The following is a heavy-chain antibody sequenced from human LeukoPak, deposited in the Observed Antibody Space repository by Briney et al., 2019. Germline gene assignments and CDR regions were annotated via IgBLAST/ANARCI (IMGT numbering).Heavy chain of an antibody. CDR1: GDSISSTGHY. CDR2: IYYSGST. J-gene: IGHJ4*02. D-gene: IGHD3-16*01. Sequence: PSETLSLTCTVSGDSISSTGHYWGWIRQPPGKGLEWIGYIYYSGSTNYNPSLKSRVTISVDTSKNQFSLKLSSVTAADTAVYYCARSGLSTALGNWGQGTLVTVSS. CDR3: ARSGLSTALGN. V-gene: IGHV4-61*05.